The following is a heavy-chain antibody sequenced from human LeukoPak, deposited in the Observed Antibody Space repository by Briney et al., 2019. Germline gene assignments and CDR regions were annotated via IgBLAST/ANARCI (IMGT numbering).Heavy chain of an antibody. V-gene: IGHV3-23*01. CDR3: AKGGGSGWYWYFDV. CDR1: GVTFNNYA. J-gene: IGHJ2*01. D-gene: IGHD6-19*01. CDR2: ITGSGGST. Sequence: PGGSLRLSCAASGVTFNNYAMSWVRQAPGKGLEWVSTITGSGGSTYYADSVEGRFTISRDISKNTPYLQMNSLRADDTAVYYCAKGGGSGWYWYFDVWGRGALVTVSS.